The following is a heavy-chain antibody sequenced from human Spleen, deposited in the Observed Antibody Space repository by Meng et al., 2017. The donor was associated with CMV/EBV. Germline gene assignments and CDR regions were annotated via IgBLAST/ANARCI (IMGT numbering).Heavy chain of an antibody. CDR1: GFRFRSYP. V-gene: IGHV3-30-3*01. Sequence: GESLKISCAASGFRFRSYPMHWVRQGPGKGLEWVAGLSFDAIDEYYADSVQARFTISRDNSLNTLYLQMNDLTAEDTAIYYCARDLSLSDYPSLGFDYWGQGTLVTVSS. J-gene: IGHJ4*02. D-gene: IGHD4-17*01. CDR2: LSFDAIDE. CDR3: ARDLSLSDYPSLGFDY.